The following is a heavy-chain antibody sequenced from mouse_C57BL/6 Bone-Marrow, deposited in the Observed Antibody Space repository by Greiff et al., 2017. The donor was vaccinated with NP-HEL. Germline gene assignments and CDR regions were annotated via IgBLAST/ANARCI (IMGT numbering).Heavy chain of an antibody. CDR3: ARVEGNPAWFAY. Sequence: EVKVVESGGGLVKPGGSLKLSCAASGFTFSSYAMSWVRQTPEKRLEWVATISDGGSYTYYPDNVKGRFTISRDNAKNNLYLQMSHLKSEDTAMYYCARVEGNPAWFAYWGQGTLVTVSA. J-gene: IGHJ3*01. D-gene: IGHD2-1*01. CDR2: ISDGGSYT. V-gene: IGHV5-4*03. CDR1: GFTFSSYA.